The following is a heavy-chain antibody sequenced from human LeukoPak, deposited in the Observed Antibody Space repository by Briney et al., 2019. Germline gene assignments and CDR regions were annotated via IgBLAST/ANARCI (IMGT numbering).Heavy chain of an antibody. CDR3: ARAHMVTPGTYFYYYHMDV. Sequence: SETLSLTCTVSGGSINNYYWSWIRQPAGKGLEWIGRIYTRGSTNYNPSLKSRVTMSVDTSKNQFSLKLSSVTAADTAVYYCARAHMVTPGTYFYYYHMDVWGKGTTVTVSS. CDR1: GGSINNYY. J-gene: IGHJ6*03. D-gene: IGHD4-23*01. V-gene: IGHV4-4*07. CDR2: IYTRGST.